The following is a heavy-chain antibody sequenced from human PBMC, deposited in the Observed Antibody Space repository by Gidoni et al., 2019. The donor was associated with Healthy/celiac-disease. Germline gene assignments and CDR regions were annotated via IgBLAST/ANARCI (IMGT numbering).Heavy chain of an antibody. CDR3: TTEWVRGGKLNFDY. CDR1: GFTFSNAW. V-gene: IGHV3-15*01. J-gene: IGHJ4*02. D-gene: IGHD3-10*01. Sequence: EVQLVESGGGLVKPGGSLRLSCAASGFTFSNAWMSWVRQAPGKGLEWVGRIKSKTDGGTTDYAAPVKGRFTISRDDSKNTLYLQMNSLKTEDTAVYYCTTEWVRGGKLNFDYWGQGTLVTVSS. CDR2: IKSKTDGGTT.